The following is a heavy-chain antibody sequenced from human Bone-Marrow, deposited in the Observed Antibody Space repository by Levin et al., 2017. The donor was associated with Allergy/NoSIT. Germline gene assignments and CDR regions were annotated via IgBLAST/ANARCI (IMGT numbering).Heavy chain of an antibody. CDR3: AREGGYGGTFDI. D-gene: IGHD4-23*01. CDR2: IYTSGST. Sequence: SETLSLTCTVSGGSISSGSYYWSWIRQPAGKGLEWIGRIYTSGSTNYNPSLKSRVTISVDTSKNQFSLKLSSVTAADTAVYYCAREGGYGGTFDIWGQGTMVTVSS. V-gene: IGHV4-61*02. J-gene: IGHJ3*02. CDR1: GGSISSGSYY.